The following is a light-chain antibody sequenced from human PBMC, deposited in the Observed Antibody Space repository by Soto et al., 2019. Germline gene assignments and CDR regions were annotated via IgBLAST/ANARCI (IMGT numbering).Light chain of an antibody. CDR3: AAWDDSRSGYVV. CDR2: RNN. J-gene: IGLJ2*01. Sequence: QPVLTQPPSASGTPGQRVTISCSGSSSNIGSNYVYWYQQLPGTAPKLLIYRNNQRPSGVPDRFSGSKSGTSASLAISGLRSEDEADYYCAAWDDSRSGYVVFGGGTKVTVL. V-gene: IGLV1-47*01. CDR1: SSNIGSNY.